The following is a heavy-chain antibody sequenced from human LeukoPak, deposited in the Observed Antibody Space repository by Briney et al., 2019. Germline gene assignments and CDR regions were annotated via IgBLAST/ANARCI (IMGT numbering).Heavy chain of an antibody. D-gene: IGHD4-17*01. Sequence: SETLSFTCTVSGGSISSYYWSWIRQPPGKGLEWIGYIYYSGSTNYNPSLKSRVTISVDTSKNQFSLKLSSVTAADTAVYYCARRLPTVTFMVGWFDPWGQGTLVTVSS. CDR1: GGSISSYY. CDR3: ARRLPTVTFMVGWFDP. CDR2: IYYSGST. V-gene: IGHV4-59*01. J-gene: IGHJ5*02.